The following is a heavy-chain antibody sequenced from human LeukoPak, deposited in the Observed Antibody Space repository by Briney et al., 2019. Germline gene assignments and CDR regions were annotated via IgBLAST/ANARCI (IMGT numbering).Heavy chain of an antibody. J-gene: IGHJ5*02. V-gene: IGHV4-4*07. CDR2: IYSSGSA. CDR3: ARDVRYASGWSTPES. CDR1: GRSIINHY. Sequence: SETLSLTCTVSGRSIINHYWSWIRQPAGKGLEWIGRIYSSGSANYSPSLKSRVSMSIDTSNNHFSLNLTSVTAADTALYFCARDVRYASGWSTPESWGQGTLVTVSS. D-gene: IGHD6-19*01.